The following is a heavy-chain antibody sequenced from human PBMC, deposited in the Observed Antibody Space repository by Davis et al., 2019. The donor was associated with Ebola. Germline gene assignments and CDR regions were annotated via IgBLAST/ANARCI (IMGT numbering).Heavy chain of an antibody. CDR2: ISSSSSYI. J-gene: IGHJ4*02. D-gene: IGHD3-22*01. Sequence: GESLKISCAASGFTFSSYSMNWVRQAPGKGLDWVSSISSSSSYIYYADSVKGRFTISRDNFKDSLYLQLDSLRAEDTAVYYCVKGSITMTVVVYFDLWGQGTLVTVSS. CDR3: VKGSITMTVVVYFDL. CDR1: GFTFSSYS. V-gene: IGHV3-21*06.